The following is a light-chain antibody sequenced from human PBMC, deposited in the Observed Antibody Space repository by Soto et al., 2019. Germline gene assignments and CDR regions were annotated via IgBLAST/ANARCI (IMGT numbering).Light chain of an antibody. J-gene: IGKJ5*01. Sequence: EIVLTHSPATLSLSPGERATLSCRASQSVSTYLAWYQQKPGQAPRLLIYDAFNRATGIPARFSGSGSGTDFTLTISSLEPEDFAVYYCQHRSNWITFGQGTRLEIK. CDR3: QHRSNWIT. V-gene: IGKV3-11*01. CDR2: DAF. CDR1: QSVSTY.